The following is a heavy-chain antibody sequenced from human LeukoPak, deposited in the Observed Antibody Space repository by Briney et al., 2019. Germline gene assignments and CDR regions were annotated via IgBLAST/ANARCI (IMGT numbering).Heavy chain of an antibody. V-gene: IGHV4-30-4*01. Sequence: SETLSLTCTVSGGSISSGDYYWSWIRQPPGKGLEWIGYIYYSGSTYYNPSLKSRVTISVDTSKNQFSLKLSSVTAADTAVYYCARGAYGSGSGNGFNIWGQGTTVTVSS. D-gene: IGHD3-10*01. CDR2: IYYSGST. CDR1: GGSISSGDYY. CDR3: ARGAYGSGSGNGFNI. J-gene: IGHJ3*02.